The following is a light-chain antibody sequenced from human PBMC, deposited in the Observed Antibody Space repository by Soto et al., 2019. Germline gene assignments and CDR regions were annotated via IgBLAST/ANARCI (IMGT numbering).Light chain of an antibody. V-gene: IGKV2-30*02. CDR2: QVS. CDR3: MQGTHWPQT. CDR1: QSLVHSDGNTY. J-gene: IGKJ1*01. Sequence: DVVMTQSPLSLPVTLGQPASISCSCSQSLVHSDGNTYLSWFQQRPGQSPRRLIYQVSHRDSGVPDRFSGGGSGTDFTLKISRVEAEDVGAYYCMQGTHWPQTLGQGTKV.